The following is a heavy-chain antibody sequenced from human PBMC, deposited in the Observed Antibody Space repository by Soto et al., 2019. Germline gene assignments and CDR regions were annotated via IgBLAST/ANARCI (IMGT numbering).Heavy chain of an antibody. Sequence: SETLSLTCTVSGGSISSYYWSWIRQPPGKGLEWIGYIYYSGSTNYNPSLKSRVTISIDTSKNQFSLKLSSVTAADTAVYYCARSIRIVAVPAGGPSPNGLYYYYYMDVWGKGTTVTVSS. V-gene: IGHV4-59*08. J-gene: IGHJ6*03. D-gene: IGHD2-2*01. CDR3: ARSIRIVAVPAGGPSPNGLYYYYYMDV. CDR2: IYYSGST. CDR1: GGSISSYY.